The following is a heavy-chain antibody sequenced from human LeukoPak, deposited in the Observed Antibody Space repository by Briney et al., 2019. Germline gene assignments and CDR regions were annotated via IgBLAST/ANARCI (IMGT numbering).Heavy chain of an antibody. CDR2: IKSKTDGGTT. Sequence: GGSLRLSRAASVFTFCNAWMCCVRHAPGEGRGGDCRIKSKTDGGTTDYAATVKSIFTNSRDDSKNTLNLKMKTEDTAVYYCTTESSPLGGVDWFDPWGQGTLVTVSS. J-gene: IGHJ5*02. V-gene: IGHV3-15*01. CDR3: TTESSPLGGVDWFDP. CDR1: VFTFCNAW.